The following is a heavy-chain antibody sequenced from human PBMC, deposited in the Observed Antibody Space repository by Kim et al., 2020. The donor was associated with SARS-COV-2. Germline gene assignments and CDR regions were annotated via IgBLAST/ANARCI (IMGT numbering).Heavy chain of an antibody. Sequence: FQGRVTITAEESTSTAYMELSSLRSEDTAVYYCARDRSDFHGYYYYGMDVWGQGTTVTVSS. J-gene: IGHJ6*02. CDR3: ARDRSDFHGYYYYGMDV. D-gene: IGHD3-3*01. V-gene: IGHV1-69*01.